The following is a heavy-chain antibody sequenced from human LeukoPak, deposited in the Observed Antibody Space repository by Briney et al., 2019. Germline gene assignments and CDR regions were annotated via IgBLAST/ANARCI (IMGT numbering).Heavy chain of an antibody. Sequence: PGGPLRLSCAASGFTFSSYSMNWVRQAPGKGLQWVSCISSSSSYIYYADSVKGRFTISRDNAKNSLYLQMNSLRAEDTAVYYCARDSHDCSSTSCYLFEYYYYYGMDVWGQGTTVTVSS. CDR3: ARDSHDCSSTSCYLFEYYYYYGMDV. D-gene: IGHD2-2*01. CDR1: GFTFSSYS. V-gene: IGHV3-21*01. CDR2: ISSSSSYI. J-gene: IGHJ6*02.